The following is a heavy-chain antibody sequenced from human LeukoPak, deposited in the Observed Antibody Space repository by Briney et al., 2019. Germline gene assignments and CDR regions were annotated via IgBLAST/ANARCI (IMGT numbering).Heavy chain of an antibody. CDR1: GGSISSGGYY. CDR2: IYYSGST. CDR3: ARDGPRYCSSTSCYVKGMDV. Sequence: SETLSLTCTVSGGSISSGGYYWSWIRQHPGKGLEWIGYIYYSGSTYYNPSLKSRVTISVDTSKNQFSLKLSSVTAADTAVYYCARDGPRYCSSTSCYVKGMDVWGQGTTVTVSS. V-gene: IGHV4-31*03. J-gene: IGHJ6*02. D-gene: IGHD2-2*01.